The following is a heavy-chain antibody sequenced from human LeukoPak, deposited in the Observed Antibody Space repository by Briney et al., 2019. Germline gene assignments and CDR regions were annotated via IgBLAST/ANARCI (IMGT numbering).Heavy chain of an antibody. J-gene: IGHJ4*02. CDR3: TRGGELMNF. CDR1: GGSVSSGNYY. V-gene: IGHV4-61*02. D-gene: IGHD1-26*01. CDR2: IYTSGST. Sequence: PSQTLSLTCTVSGGSVSSGNYYWTWIRQPAGKGLEWIGRIYTSGSTNYNPSLKSRVTISIDASKNQFSLRLSSVTAADTAVYYCTRGGELMNFWGQGTLVTVSS.